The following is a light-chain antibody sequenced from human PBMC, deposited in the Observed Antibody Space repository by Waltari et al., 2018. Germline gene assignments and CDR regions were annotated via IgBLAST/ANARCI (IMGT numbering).Light chain of an antibody. V-gene: IGKV4-1*01. CDR3: QQYFSTPRT. J-gene: IGKJ1*01. CDR1: QSPLHYSNNKNY. Sequence: VMTHSPHSLAVSPRERATTNCKSNQSPLHYSNNKNYLVWYQQKLGQPPKVLIYWASTRESGVPDRFTGSGSETDFTLTISSLQAEDVAVYYCQQYFSTPRTFGQGTKVEIK. CDR2: WAS.